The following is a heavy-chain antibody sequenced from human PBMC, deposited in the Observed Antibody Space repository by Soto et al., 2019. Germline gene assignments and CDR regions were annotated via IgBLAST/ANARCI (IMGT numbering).Heavy chain of an antibody. V-gene: IGHV3-23*01. Sequence: EVQLLESGGGLXQXXXXLRLSCAASGFTFSSYAMSWVRQAPGKGLEWVSAISGSGGSTDYADSVKGRFTISRDNSKNPLYLQINSLRAEDTAVYYCAKGVVVPAASRRNWFDPWGQGTLVTVSS. D-gene: IGHD2-2*01. CDR3: AKGVVVPAASRRNWFDP. J-gene: IGHJ5*02. CDR2: ISGSGGST. CDR1: GFTFSSYA.